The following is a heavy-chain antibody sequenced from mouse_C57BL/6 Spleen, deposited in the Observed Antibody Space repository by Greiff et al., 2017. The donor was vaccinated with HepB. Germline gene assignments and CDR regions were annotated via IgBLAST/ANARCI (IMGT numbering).Heavy chain of an antibody. D-gene: IGHD2-10*01. CDR3: ASSYYPNGNLFAY. Sequence: QVQLKESGPGLVQPSQSLSITCTVSGFSLTSYGVHWVRQSPGKGLEWLGVIWSGGSTDYNAAFISRLSISKDNSKSQVFFKMNSLQADDTAIYYCASSYYPNGNLFAYWGQGTLVTVSA. CDR1: GFSLTSYG. J-gene: IGHJ3*01. CDR2: IWSGGST. V-gene: IGHV2-2*01.